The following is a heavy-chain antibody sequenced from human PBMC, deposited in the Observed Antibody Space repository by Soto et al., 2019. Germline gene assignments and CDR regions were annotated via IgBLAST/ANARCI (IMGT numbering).Heavy chain of an antibody. CDR3: ARDLWDHYFDY. Sequence: QVQLVESGGGMVKRGRSLRLSCVASGFTFNKYGMHWVRQAPGKGLEWVAVIGNDGSNKYYADSVKGRFTISRDDSKNTMYLQMNSLRAEDTAVYYCARDLWDHYFDYWGRGTLVTVSS. J-gene: IGHJ4*02. CDR2: IGNDGSNK. V-gene: IGHV3-33*01. CDR1: GFTFNKYG. D-gene: IGHD3-16*01.